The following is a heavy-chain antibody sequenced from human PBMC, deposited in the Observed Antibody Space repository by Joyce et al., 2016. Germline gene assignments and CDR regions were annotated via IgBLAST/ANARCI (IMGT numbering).Heavy chain of an antibody. J-gene: IGHJ3*01. V-gene: IGHV3-30*18. CDR2: ISFDGSNK. D-gene: IGHD2-15*01. Sequence: QVQLVESGGGVVQPGRSLRLSCAASGFTFRNLGMHWVRQAPGKGLEWVAVISFDGSNKYYTDSVKGRFTISRDNSKHTLFLQMNSLRAEDAAMYYCAKYAIVVEDGFDVWGQGTMVTVSS. CDR1: GFTFRNLG. CDR3: AKYAIVVEDGFDV.